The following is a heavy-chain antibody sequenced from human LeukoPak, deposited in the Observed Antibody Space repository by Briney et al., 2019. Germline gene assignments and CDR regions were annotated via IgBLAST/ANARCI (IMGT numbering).Heavy chain of an antibody. D-gene: IGHD2-2*01. CDR2: LYSGGST. J-gene: IGHJ4*02. V-gene: IGHV3-53*01. Sequence: EWXSLLYSGGSTYYADSVKGRFTISRDSSKNTVYLQMNSLRAEDTAVYYCAARDCSTTSCYGGLFDYWGQGTLVTVSS. CDR3: AARDCSTTSCYGGLFDY.